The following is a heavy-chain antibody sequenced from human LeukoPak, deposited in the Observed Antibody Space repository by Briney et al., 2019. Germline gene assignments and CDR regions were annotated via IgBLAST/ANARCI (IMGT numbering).Heavy chain of an antibody. CDR3: ARETPRRGETRDGYR. CDR1: GFTFISYA. CDR2: ISYDGSNK. Sequence: GGSLRLSCAASGFTFISYAMHWVRQAPGKGLEWVAVISYDGSNKYYADSVKGRFTISRDNSKNTLYLQMNSLRAEDTAVYYCARETPRRGETRDGYRWGQGTLVAVSS. D-gene: IGHD5-24*01. V-gene: IGHV3-30-3*01. J-gene: IGHJ4*02.